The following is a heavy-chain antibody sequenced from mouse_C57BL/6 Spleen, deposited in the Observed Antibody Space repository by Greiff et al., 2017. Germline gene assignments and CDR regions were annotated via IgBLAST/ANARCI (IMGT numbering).Heavy chain of an antibody. CDR1: GFTFSDYY. CDR3: ARDHGSSYYFDY. V-gene: IGHV5-16*01. J-gene: IGHJ2*01. D-gene: IGHD1-1*01. CDR2: INYDGSST. Sequence: EVQVVESEGGLVQPGSSMKLSCTASGFTFSDYYMAWVRQVPEKGLEWVANINYDGSSTYYLDSLKSRFIISRDNAKNILYLQMSSLKSEDTATYYCARDHGSSYYFDYWGQGTTLTVSS.